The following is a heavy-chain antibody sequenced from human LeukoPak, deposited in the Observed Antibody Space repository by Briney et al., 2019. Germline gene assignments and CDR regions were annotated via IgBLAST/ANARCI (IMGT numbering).Heavy chain of an antibody. CDR3: ARAYDYVWGSYRKGGYYFDY. Sequence: SETLSLTCTVSGGSISSSSYYWGWIRQPPGKGLEWIGSIYYSGSTYYNPSLKSRVTISVDTSKNQFSLKLSSVTAADTAVYYCARAYDYVWGSYRKGGYYFDYWGQGTLVTVSP. CDR1: GGSISSSSYY. D-gene: IGHD3-16*02. CDR2: IYYSGST. J-gene: IGHJ4*02. V-gene: IGHV4-39*07.